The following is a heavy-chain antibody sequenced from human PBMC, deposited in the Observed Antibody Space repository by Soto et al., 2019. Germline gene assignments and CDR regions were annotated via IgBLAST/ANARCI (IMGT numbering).Heavy chain of an antibody. CDR3: ASFLSGRSFAHLDF. CDR2: INPYSGYT. CDR1: GYTYIGYY. Sequence: ASVKVSCKSTGYTYIGYYLHWVRPAPGQGLEWMGWINPYSGYTNYAQKLQGRVTMTRDTSISTAYMELSRLRSDDTAVYYCASFLSGRSFAHLDFWGQGSLVTVSS. J-gene: IGHJ4*02. V-gene: IGHV1-2*02. D-gene: IGHD1-26*01.